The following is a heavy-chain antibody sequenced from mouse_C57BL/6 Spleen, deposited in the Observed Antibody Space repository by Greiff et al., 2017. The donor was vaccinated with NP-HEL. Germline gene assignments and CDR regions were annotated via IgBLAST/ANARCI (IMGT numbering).Heavy chain of an antibody. CDR1: GYTFTSYW. D-gene: IGHD2-12*01. V-gene: IGHV1-52*01. CDR2: IDPSDSEI. Sequence: VQLQQSGAELVRPGSSVKLSCKASGYTFTSYWMHWVKQRPIQGLEWIGNIDPSDSEIYYNQTFKDQATLTVDKSSSTAYLQLSSLTSENSAVYYCAKSYRDAVDYWGQGASVTVSS. J-gene: IGHJ4*01. CDR3: AKSYRDAVDY.